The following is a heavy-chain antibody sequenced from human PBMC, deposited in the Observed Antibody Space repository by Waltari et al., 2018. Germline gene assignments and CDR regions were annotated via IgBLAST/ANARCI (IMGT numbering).Heavy chain of an antibody. V-gene: IGHV3-33*01. D-gene: IGHD4-17*01. CDR2: IWYDGSNK. Sequence: QVQLVESGGGVVQPGRSLRLSCAASGFTFSSYGMHWVRQAPGKGLEWGAVIWYDGSNKYYADSVKGRFTISRDNSKNTLYLQMNSLRAEDTAVYYCARETRTVTTLRTGMDVWGQGTTVTVSS. CDR1: GFTFSSYG. CDR3: ARETRTVTTLRTGMDV. J-gene: IGHJ6*02.